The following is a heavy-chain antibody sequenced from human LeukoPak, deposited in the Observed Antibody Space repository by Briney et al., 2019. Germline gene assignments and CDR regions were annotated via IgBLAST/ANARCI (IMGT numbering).Heavy chain of an antibody. D-gene: IGHD6-6*01. V-gene: IGHV3-48*03. Sequence: PGGSLRLSCAASGFTFSSYEMNWVRQAPGKGLEWVSYISSSGSTIYYADSVKGRLTISRDNAKNSLYLQMNSLRAEDTAVYYCARPPLGAYSSSGIDYWGQGTLVTVSS. CDR2: ISSSGSTI. J-gene: IGHJ4*02. CDR3: ARPPLGAYSSSGIDY. CDR1: GFTFSSYE.